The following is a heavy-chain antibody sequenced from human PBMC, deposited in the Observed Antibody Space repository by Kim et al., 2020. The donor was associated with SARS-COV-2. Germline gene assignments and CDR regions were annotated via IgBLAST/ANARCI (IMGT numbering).Heavy chain of an antibody. D-gene: IGHD3-10*01. CDR3: ARVEVFRHITMVRGVIRSYYFDS. J-gene: IGHJ4*02. CDR2: IYYSGST. V-gene: IGHV4-39*01. CDR1: GGSISSSSYY. Sequence: SETLSLTCTVSGGSISSSSYYWGWIRQPPGKGLEWIGSIYYSGSTYYNPSLKSRVTISVDTSKNQFSLKLSSVTAADTAVYYCARVEVFRHITMVRGVIRSYYFDSWGQGTLGTVSS.